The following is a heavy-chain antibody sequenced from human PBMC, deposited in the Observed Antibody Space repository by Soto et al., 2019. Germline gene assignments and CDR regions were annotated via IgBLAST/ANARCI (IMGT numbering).Heavy chain of an antibody. CDR1: GYTFTSYA. J-gene: IGHJ3*02. Sequence: ASVKVSCKASGYTFTSYAMHWVRQAPGQRLEWMGWINAGNGNTKYSQKFQGRVTITRDTSASTAYMELSSLRSEDTAVYYCARERIANYYDSSGYYEPNAFDIWGQGTMVTVSS. D-gene: IGHD3-22*01. V-gene: IGHV1-3*01. CDR2: INAGNGNT. CDR3: ARERIANYYDSSGYYEPNAFDI.